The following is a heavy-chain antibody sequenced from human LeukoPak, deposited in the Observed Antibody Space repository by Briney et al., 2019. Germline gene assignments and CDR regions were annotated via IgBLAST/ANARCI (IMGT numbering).Heavy chain of an antibody. Sequence: PSETLSLTCAVYGGSFSGYYWSWIRQPPGKGLEWIGEINHSGSTNYNPSLKSRVTISVDTSKNQFSLKLSSVTAADTAVYYCARPNGYKKGYFDYWGQGTLVTVSS. CDR2: INHSGST. D-gene: IGHD5-24*01. V-gene: IGHV4-34*01. CDR3: ARPNGYKKGYFDY. CDR1: GGSFSGYY. J-gene: IGHJ4*02.